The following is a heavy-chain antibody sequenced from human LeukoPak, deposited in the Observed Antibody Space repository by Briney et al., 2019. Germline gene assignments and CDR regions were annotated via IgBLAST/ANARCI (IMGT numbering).Heavy chain of an antibody. J-gene: IGHJ6*04. V-gene: IGHV4-34*01. CDR1: GGSFSGYY. D-gene: IGHD6-13*01. CDR2: INHSGST. CDR3: TWSSSRNCYYGMDV. Sequence: SETLSLTCAVYGGSFSGYYWSWIRQPPGKGLEWIGEINHSGSTNYNPSLKSRVTISVDTSKNQFSLKLSSVTAADTAVYYCTWSSSRNCYYGMDVWGKGTTVTVSS.